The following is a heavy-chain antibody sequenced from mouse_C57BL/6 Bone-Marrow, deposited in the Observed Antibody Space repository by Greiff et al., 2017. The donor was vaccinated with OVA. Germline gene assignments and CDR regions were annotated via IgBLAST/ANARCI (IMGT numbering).Heavy chain of an antibody. CDR2: IDPSDSYT. Sequence: QVQLQQPGAELVKPGASVKLSCKASGYTFTSYWMQWVKQRPGQGLEWIGEIDPSDSYTNYNQKFKGKATLTVDTYSSTAFRQLSSLTSEGAAVFYCARGWYGIGLFAYWGQGTLVTVSA. D-gene: IGHD2-10*02. CDR3: ARGWYGIGLFAY. CDR1: GYTFTSYW. J-gene: IGHJ3*01. V-gene: IGHV1-50*01.